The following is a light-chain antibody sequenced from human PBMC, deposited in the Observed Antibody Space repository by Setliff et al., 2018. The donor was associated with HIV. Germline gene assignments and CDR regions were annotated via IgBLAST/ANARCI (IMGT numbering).Light chain of an antibody. J-gene: IGLJ1*01. CDR2: EVS. Sequence: QSALAQPASVSGSPGQSITLSCTGTSSDVGGYNYVSWYQQHPGKAPKLMMSEVSNRPSGVSNRFSGSKSGNTASLTISGLQAEDEADYYCSSYTSNSPYVFGTGTQVTVL. CDR1: SSDVGGYNY. V-gene: IGLV2-14*01. CDR3: SSYTSNSPYV.